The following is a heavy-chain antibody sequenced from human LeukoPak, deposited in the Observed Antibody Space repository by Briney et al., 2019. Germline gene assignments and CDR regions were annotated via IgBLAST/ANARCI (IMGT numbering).Heavy chain of an antibody. CDR1: GYTFTAYY. CDR3: ARPSGGSLRDGFDI. D-gene: IGHD2-15*01. CDR2: IKPNSGGT. V-gene: IGHV1-2*02. Sequence: ASVKVSCKASGYTFTAYYIHWVRQGPGQAPEWIGWIKPNSGGTNYTQKFQGRVTITTDPSTSTAYQELSSLRSDDTAVYYCARPSGGSLRDGFDIWGQGAMVTVSS. J-gene: IGHJ3*02.